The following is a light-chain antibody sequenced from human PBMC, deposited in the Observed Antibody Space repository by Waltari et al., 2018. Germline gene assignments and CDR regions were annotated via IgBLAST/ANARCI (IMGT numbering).Light chain of an antibody. CDR3: QQYYGTPPYT. CDR2: WAS. V-gene: IGKV4-1*01. Sequence: DLVMTQSPDSLAVSLGERATINCKSSQSVLYSSNNRNYLAWYQQKPGQPPRLLIYWASTRESGVPDRFSGSGSGTEFTLTISSLQAEDVAVYYCQQYYGTPPYTFGQGTKLEIK. J-gene: IGKJ2*01. CDR1: QSVLYSSNNRNY.